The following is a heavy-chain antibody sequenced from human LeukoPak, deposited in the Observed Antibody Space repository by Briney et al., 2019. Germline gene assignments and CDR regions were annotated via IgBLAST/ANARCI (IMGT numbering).Heavy chain of an antibody. V-gene: IGHV4-39*01. D-gene: IGHD3-10*01. CDR3: ARSGFGSGTYAYYGMDV. Sequence: KPSETLSLTCTVSRGSISSSNHYWGWIRQPPGKGLEWIGNIHYGGSTNYNPSLKSQVTVSVDTSRNQFSLKLNSVTAADTAVYYCARSGFGSGTYAYYGMDVWGQGTTVTVSS. J-gene: IGHJ6*02. CDR2: IHYGGST. CDR1: RGSISSSNHY.